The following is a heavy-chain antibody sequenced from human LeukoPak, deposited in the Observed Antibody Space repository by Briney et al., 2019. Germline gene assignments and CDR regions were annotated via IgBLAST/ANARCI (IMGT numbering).Heavy chain of an antibody. D-gene: IGHD6-19*01. V-gene: IGHV6-1*01. Sequence: SQTLSLTCAISGDSVSSNSAAWNWIRQSPSRGLEWLGRTYYRSKWYNDYAVSVKSRITINPDTSKNQFSLQLNSVTPEDTAVYYCARDRRRIAVAGTYDAFDIWGQGTMVTVSS. CDR3: ARDRRRIAVAGTYDAFDI. J-gene: IGHJ3*02. CDR1: GDSVSSNSAA. CDR2: TYYRSKWYN.